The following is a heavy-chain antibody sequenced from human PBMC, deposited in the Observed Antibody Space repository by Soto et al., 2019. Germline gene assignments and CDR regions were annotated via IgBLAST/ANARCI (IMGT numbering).Heavy chain of an antibody. CDR2: INSDGTIT. J-gene: IGHJ3*01. V-gene: IGHV3-74*01. D-gene: IGHD1-1*01. CDR3: VRDRGYPDSFDV. CDR1: GFTFSPFW. Sequence: EVQLVESGGGLVQPGGSLRLSWLASGFTFSPFWLSWFRKVKGKGLEWVSRINSDGTITPYADSVKGRFTISRENAKNTLYLQMHSLRAEDTALYFCVRDRGYPDSFDVWGRGTMVTVSS.